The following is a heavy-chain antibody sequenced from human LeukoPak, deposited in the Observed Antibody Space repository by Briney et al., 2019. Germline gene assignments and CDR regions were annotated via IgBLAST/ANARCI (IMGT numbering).Heavy chain of an antibody. V-gene: IGHV4-59*01. CDR1: GASMTGYY. J-gene: IGHJ4*02. CDR3: ARYQLPDY. CDR2: IYYSGST. D-gene: IGHD2-2*01. Sequence: PSETLSLTCTVSGASMTGYYWTWIRQPPGKGLEWIGYIYYSGSTSYNPSLKSRVTISLATSKNQFSLKMTSVTAADTAVYYCARYQLPDYWGPGTLVTVSS.